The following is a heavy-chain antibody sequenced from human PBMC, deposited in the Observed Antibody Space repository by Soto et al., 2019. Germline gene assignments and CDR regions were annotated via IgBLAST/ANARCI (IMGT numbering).Heavy chain of an antibody. D-gene: IGHD6-13*01. CDR3: ATDLQQQLVRVVYYGMDV. CDR1: GYTLTELS. CDR2: FDPEDGET. J-gene: IGHJ6*02. Sequence: ASVKVSCKVSGYTLTELSMHWVRQAPGKGLEWMGGFDPEDGETIYAQKFQGRVTMTEDTSTDTAYMELSSLRSEDTAVYYCATDLQQQLVRVVYYGMDVWGQGTTVTSP. V-gene: IGHV1-24*01.